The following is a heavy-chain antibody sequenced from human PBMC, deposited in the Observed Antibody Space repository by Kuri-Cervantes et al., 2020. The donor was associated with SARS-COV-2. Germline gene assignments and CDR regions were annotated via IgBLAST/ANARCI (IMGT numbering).Heavy chain of an antibody. J-gene: IGHJ4*02. CDR1: GYSFTGYW. Sequence: KVSCKGSGYSFTGYWIAWVRQMPEKGLECMGIIYPGDSDTRYSPSFQGQVTISADKSINTAYLQWSSLKASDTAMYYCARPTRGKLDWGPGTLVTVSS. CDR2: IYPGDSDT. CDR3: ARPTRGKLD. D-gene: IGHD1-7*01. V-gene: IGHV5-51*01.